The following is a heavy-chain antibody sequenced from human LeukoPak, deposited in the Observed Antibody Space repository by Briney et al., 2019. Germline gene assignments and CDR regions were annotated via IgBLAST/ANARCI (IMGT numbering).Heavy chain of an antibody. J-gene: IGHJ4*02. CDR3: AINGRGDSGYGNFDY. V-gene: IGHV3-9*01. Sequence: PGGSLRLSCAVSGFTFDDYAMHWVRQVPGKGLEWVSGINWNSDSIGYADSVKGRFTTSRDNAKNSLYLQMNSLRAEDTAFYYCAINGRGDSGYGNFDYWGQGTLVTVSS. CDR2: INWNSDSI. CDR1: GFTFDDYA. D-gene: IGHD5-12*01.